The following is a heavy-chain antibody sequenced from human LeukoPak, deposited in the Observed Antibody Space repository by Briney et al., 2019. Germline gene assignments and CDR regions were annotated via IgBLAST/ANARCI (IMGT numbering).Heavy chain of an antibody. CDR3: ARVPLGSFGIDY. V-gene: IGHV1-46*04. D-gene: IGHD2-15*01. CDR2: INPSVGST. Sequence: ASVKVSCKASRYSFTSYYMHWVRQAPGQGLEWMGIINPSVGSTSCAQKLQGRVTMTRDTSTSTVYMELSSLRSEDTAVYYCARVPLGSFGIDYWGQGTLVTVSS. J-gene: IGHJ4*02. CDR1: RYSFTSYY.